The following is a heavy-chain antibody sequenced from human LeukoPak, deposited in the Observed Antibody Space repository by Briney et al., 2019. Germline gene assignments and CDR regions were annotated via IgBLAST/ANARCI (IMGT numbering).Heavy chain of an antibody. CDR1: GFTFSDYW. V-gene: IGHV3-74*03. D-gene: IGHD3-16*01. CDR2: INGDGGTL. Sequence: GGSLRLSCEVSGFTFSDYWMHWVRQVPGKGLMWVSRINGDGGTLTYVDSVRGRFTISRDNSKNSLFLQMNSLRAEDTAVYFCAKSTRAVMAMMDVWGKGTTVTVSS. CDR3: AKSTRAVMAMMDV. J-gene: IGHJ6*04.